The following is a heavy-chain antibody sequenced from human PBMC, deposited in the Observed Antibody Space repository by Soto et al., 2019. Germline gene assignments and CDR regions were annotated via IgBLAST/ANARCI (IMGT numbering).Heavy chain of an antibody. CDR2: ISGSGGST. D-gene: IGHD1-26*01. J-gene: IGHJ4*02. CDR3: ANSDRDSGSYYFYFDY. CDR1: GFTFSSYA. Sequence: GGSLRLSCAASGFTFSSYAMSWVRQAPGKGLEWVSAISGSGGSTYYADSVKGRFTISRDNSKNTLYLQMNSLRAEDTAVYYCANSDRDSGSYYFYFDYWRQGTLVTVSS. V-gene: IGHV3-23*01.